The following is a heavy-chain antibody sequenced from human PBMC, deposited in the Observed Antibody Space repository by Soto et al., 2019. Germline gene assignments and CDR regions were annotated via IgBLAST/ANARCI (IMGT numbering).Heavy chain of an antibody. CDR3: ARGDCVGGSCYSLAGSFYYYMDV. CDR1: GFTVSNYW. CDR2: INSDGSVS. V-gene: IGHV3-74*01. D-gene: IGHD2-15*01. Sequence: EVKLVESGGGLVQPGGSLRLSCAASGFTVSNYWMYGVRQAPGQGLVWVSRINSDGSVSRYADSVKGRLTISRDNVKNTLYLQMNSLRVEDTAVYYCARGDCVGGSCYSLAGSFYYYMDVWGKGTTVTVFS. J-gene: IGHJ6*03.